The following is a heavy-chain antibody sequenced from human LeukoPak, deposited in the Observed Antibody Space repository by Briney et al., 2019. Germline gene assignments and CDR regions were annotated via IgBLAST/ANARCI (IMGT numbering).Heavy chain of an antibody. J-gene: IGHJ3*02. CDR1: GFTFSSYA. CDR2: ISGSGGST. Sequence: PGGSLRLSCAASGFTFSSYAMSWLPQAPGKGLEWVSAISGSGGSTFYADSVKGRFTTSRDNSKNTLYLQMNSLKAEDTAVYYCANGYDTEAFDIWGQGTMVTVSS. CDR3: ANGYDTEAFDI. V-gene: IGHV3-23*01. D-gene: IGHD5-18*01.